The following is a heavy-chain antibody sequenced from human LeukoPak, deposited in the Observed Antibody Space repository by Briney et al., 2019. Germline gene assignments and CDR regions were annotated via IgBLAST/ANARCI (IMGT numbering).Heavy chain of an antibody. CDR3: ARDGPSYYYGSGSPHYYGMDV. CDR1: GYTLTRYY. D-gene: IGHD3-10*01. V-gene: IGHV1-46*01. Sequence: GASVKVSCKASGYTLTRYYMHWVRQAPGQGLEWMGIVNPSGGSTSYAQKFQGRVTMTRDTSTSTVYMELSSLRSEDTAVYYCARDGPSYYYGSGSPHYYGMDVWGKGTTVTVSS. CDR2: VNPSGGST. J-gene: IGHJ6*04.